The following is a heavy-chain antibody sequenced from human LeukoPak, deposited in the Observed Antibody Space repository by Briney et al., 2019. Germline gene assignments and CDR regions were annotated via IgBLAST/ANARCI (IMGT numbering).Heavy chain of an antibody. Sequence: ASVTVSFKASGYTFTAYYMHWVRQAPGQGLEWMGWMNPSSGDTYYTQKFQGRVTMTRDTSISTAYMQLSRLRSDDTAVYFCARDSHCSGDSCAEYFPLWGQGTLVTVSS. CDR3: ARDSHCSGDSCAEYFPL. D-gene: IGHD2-15*01. CDR1: GYTFTAYY. CDR2: MNPSSGDT. J-gene: IGHJ1*01. V-gene: IGHV1-2*02.